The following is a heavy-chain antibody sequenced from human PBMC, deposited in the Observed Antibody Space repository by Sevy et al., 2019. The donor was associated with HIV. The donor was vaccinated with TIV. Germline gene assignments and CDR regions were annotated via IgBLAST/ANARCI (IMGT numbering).Heavy chain of an antibody. J-gene: IGHJ4*02. CDR3: AREGCSKPHDY. CDR1: GFTFSNYA. V-gene: IGHV3-23*01. Sequence: GSLRLSCAASGFTFSNYAMSWVRQAPGKGLEWVSTFSFGCGKINYADSVKGRFTISRDNSKNTLYLQMNSLRAKDTALYYCAREGCSKPHDYWGQGTLVTVSS. CDR2: FSFGCGKI. D-gene: IGHD2-2*01.